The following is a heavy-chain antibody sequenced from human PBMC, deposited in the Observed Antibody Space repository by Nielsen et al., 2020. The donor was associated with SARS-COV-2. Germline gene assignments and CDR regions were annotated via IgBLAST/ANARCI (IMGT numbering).Heavy chain of an antibody. J-gene: IGHJ4*02. CDR1: GGSVSSGSYY. Sequence: SETLSLTCTVSGGSVSSGSYYWSWIRQPPGKGLEWIGYIYYSGSTNYNPSLKSRVTISVDTSKNQFSLKLSSVTAADTAVYYCARDVEDYGDYRPFDYWGQGTLVTVSS. V-gene: IGHV4-61*01. CDR2: IYYSGST. CDR3: ARDVEDYGDYRPFDY. D-gene: IGHD4-17*01.